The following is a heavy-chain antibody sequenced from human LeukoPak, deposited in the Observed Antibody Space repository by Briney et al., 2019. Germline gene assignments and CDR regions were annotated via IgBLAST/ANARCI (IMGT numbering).Heavy chain of an antibody. D-gene: IGHD2-15*01. CDR3: AKDGLVVAATTRYNWFDP. Sequence: GASLRLSCAASGFTFSSYAMSWVRQAPGKGLEWVSSISGSGGTTYYADSVKGRFTISRDKSKNTLFLQMNSLRAEDTAVYYCAKDGLVVAATTRYNWFDPWGQGALVTVSS. V-gene: IGHV3-23*01. J-gene: IGHJ5*02. CDR1: GFTFSSYA. CDR2: ISGSGGTT.